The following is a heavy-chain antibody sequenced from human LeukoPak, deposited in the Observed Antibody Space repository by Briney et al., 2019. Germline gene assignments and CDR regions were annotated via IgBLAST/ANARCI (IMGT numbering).Heavy chain of an antibody. V-gene: IGHV3-7*01. J-gene: IGHJ3*01. CDR3: ARDAMTTGGAFDF. CDR1: GFTFSSYW. D-gene: IGHD4-17*01. Sequence: SGGSLRLSCAASGFTFSSYWMTWVRQAPGKGLQWVANMKQEGSEKYYVDSVKGRFSISRDNAKDSLYLQMNSLRAEDTAVYYCARDAMTTGGAFDFWGQGTMVTVSA. CDR2: MKQEGSEK.